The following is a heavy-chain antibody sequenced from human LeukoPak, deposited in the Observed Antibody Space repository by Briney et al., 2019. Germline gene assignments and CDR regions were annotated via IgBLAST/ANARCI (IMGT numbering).Heavy chain of an antibody. V-gene: IGHV3-21*04. CDR2: ISTTSNSI. D-gene: IGHD6-13*01. J-gene: IGHJ4*02. CDR1: GITLSGYT. Sequence: GGSLRLSCAASGITLSGYTMTWVRRAPGKGLEWVSSISTTSNSIYYADSVKGRFTISRDNAKDSLYLQMNSLRAEDTAVYYCARDGGRSSSWYADYWGQGTLVTVSS. CDR3: ARDGGRSSSWYADY.